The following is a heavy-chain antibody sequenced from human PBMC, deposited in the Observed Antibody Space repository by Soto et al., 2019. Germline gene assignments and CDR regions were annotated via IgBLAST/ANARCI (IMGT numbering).Heavy chain of an antibody. Sequence: QVRLQQWGAGLLKPSETLSLTCAVYGGSFSGYYWSWIRQPPGKGLEWIGEINHSGSTNYNPSLKSRVTISVDTSKNQFSLKLSSVTAADTAVYYCAREALYGSGSPNWFDPWGQGTLVTVSS. D-gene: IGHD3-10*01. J-gene: IGHJ5*02. CDR2: INHSGST. CDR3: AREALYGSGSPNWFDP. V-gene: IGHV4-34*01. CDR1: GGSFSGYY.